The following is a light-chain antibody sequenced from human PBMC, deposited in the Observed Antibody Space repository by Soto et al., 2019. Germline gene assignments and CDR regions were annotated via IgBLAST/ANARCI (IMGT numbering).Light chain of an antibody. CDR3: QQYGSSPLT. V-gene: IGKV3-20*01. CDR1: QSVSSSY. CDR2: ASC. Sequence: EIVLTQSPGTLSLSPGERATLSCRSSQSVSSSYLAWYQQKPGQAPRLLIYASCTRASGVPARFSGSGSGTEFTLTISRLQSEDFAVYYCQQYGSSPLTFGGGTKVDIK. J-gene: IGKJ4*01.